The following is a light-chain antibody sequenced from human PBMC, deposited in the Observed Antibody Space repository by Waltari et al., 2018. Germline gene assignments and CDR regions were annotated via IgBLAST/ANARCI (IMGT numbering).Light chain of an antibody. CDR3: QQRINWPLT. CDR1: QSVSRY. J-gene: IGKJ4*01. Sequence: EIVLTQSPATLSLSPGERATLSCRASQSVSRYLAWYQQKPGQAPRLLIYDASNRATDIPARFSGSGSGTDFTLIISSLEPEDFAVYYCQQRINWPLTFGGGTKVEIK. CDR2: DAS. V-gene: IGKV3-11*01.